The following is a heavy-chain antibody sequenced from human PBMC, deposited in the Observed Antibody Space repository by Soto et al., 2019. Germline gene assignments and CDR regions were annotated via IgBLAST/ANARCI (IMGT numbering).Heavy chain of an antibody. CDR3: AKDRYCSATSCQDFGS. CDR1: GFSVTSYA. CDR2: LSGSGIGK. D-gene: IGHD2-2*01. V-gene: IGHV3-23*01. Sequence: GGSLSLSCAASGFSVTSYAMSWLRPAPGKGLEWVSVLSGSGIGKEYADSVKGRFTISRDNSRNTLYLQMTGLRVEDTAVYYCAKDRYCSATSCQDFGSWGQGTLVTVSS. J-gene: IGHJ4*02.